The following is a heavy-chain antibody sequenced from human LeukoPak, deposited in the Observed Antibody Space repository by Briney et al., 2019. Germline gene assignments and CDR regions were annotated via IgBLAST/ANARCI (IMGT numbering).Heavy chain of an antibody. D-gene: IGHD3-10*01. V-gene: IGHV3-23*01. CDR2: IRDNGAST. CDR1: GLTFSSYA. J-gene: IGHJ4*02. Sequence: PGGSLRLSFAASGLTFSSYAMSWVRQAPGKGLEWVSTIRDNGASTFHADSVKGRFTISRDNSKNTLYLQMNSLRAEDTAVYYCAKDRFYGSGYYFDYWGQGTLVTVSS. CDR3: AKDRFYGSGYYFDY.